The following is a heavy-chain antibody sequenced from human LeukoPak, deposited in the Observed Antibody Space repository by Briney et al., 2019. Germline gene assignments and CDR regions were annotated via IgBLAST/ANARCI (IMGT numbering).Heavy chain of an antibody. J-gene: IGHJ4*02. CDR3: ATGRSGYFDS. Sequence: GGSLRLSCAASGLTLSNAWMTWVRQAPGKVLEWVARIKSKSDGGIKDYAAPVKGTFTISRDDSENTVYLQMNSLKIEDTAVYYCATGRSGYFDSWGQGTLVFVSS. V-gene: IGHV3-15*01. CDR1: GLTLSNAW. CDR2: IKSKSDGGIK.